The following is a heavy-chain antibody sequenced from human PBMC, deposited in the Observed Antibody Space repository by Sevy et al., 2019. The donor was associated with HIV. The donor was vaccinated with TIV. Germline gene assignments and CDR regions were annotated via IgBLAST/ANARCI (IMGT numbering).Heavy chain of an antibody. D-gene: IGHD3-22*01. J-gene: IGHJ4*02. V-gene: IGHV1-69*13. CDR3: ASGHYDRSGSHGLPYYIPFDS. CDR1: GGTFSSDT. Sequence: SVKVSCKAAGGTFSSDTISWVRQAPGQGLEWLGGITPISGRTTHAQKFHDKVTITADESTSTVYMDLSSLRSEDTAVYYCASGHYDRSGSHGLPYYIPFDSWGQGTLVTVSS. CDR2: ITPISGRT.